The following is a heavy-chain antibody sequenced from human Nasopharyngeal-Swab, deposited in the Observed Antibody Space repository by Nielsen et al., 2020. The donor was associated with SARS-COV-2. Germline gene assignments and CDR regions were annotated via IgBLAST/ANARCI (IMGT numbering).Heavy chain of an antibody. CDR2: IKEGGSEK. Sequence: VRQAPGKGLEWVANIKEGGSEKNYVDSVKGRFTISRDNAKNSLYLQMNSLRADDTAVYYCARDTYCSGGSCYGYGMAVWGQGTTVTVSS. J-gene: IGHJ6*02. D-gene: IGHD2-15*01. V-gene: IGHV3-7*01. CDR3: ARDTYCSGGSCYGYGMAV.